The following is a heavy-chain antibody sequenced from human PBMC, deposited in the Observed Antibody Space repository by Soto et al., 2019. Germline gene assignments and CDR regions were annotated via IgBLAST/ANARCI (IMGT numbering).Heavy chain of an antibody. Sequence: EVQLVESGGGLVKPGGSLRLSCAASGFTFRNAWMSWVRQAPGKGLEWVGRIKSKTDGGTTDYAAPVKGRFTISRDDSKNTLYLQMNSLKTEDTAVYYCTTVPSPVAGTLYFQHWGQGTLVTVSS. CDR2: IKSKTDGGTT. D-gene: IGHD6-19*01. V-gene: IGHV3-15*01. J-gene: IGHJ1*01. CDR1: GFTFRNAW. CDR3: TTVPSPVAGTLYFQH.